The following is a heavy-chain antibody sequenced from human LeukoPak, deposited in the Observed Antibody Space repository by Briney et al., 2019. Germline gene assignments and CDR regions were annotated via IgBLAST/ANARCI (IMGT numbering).Heavy chain of an antibody. CDR1: GGSFSGYY. CDR3: ARVPHCSGGSCYPTYYYYYMDV. CDR2: INHSGST. D-gene: IGHD2-15*01. Sequence: PSETLSLTCAVYGGSFSGYYWSWIRQPPGKGLEWIGEINHSGSTNYNPSLKSRVTISVDTPKNQFSLKLSSVTAADTAVYYCARVPHCSGGSCYPTYYYYYMDVWGKGTTVTVSS. J-gene: IGHJ6*03. V-gene: IGHV4-34*01.